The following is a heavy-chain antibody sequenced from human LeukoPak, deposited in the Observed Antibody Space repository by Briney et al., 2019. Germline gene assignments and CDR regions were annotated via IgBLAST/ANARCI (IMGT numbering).Heavy chain of an antibody. Sequence: SETLSLTCAVYGGSFSGYYWSWIRQPPGKGLEWIGEINHSGSTNYNPSLKSRVTISVDTSKNQFSLKLSSVTAADTAVYYCAMGGGWFGELQLSWGQGTLVTVSS. V-gene: IGHV4-34*01. CDR2: INHSGST. CDR1: GGSFSGYY. CDR3: AMGGGWFGELQLS. J-gene: IGHJ4*02. D-gene: IGHD3-10*01.